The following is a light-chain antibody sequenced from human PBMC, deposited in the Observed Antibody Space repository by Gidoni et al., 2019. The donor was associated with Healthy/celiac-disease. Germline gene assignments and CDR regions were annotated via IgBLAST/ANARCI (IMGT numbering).Light chain of an antibody. V-gene: IGKV3-20*01. J-gene: IGKJ2*01. CDR1: QSVSNSY. Sequence: LVFTQSPGTLSLSPGERATLSCRASQSVSNSYLAWYQQKPGQAPTLLIYGASSRATGITDTFSGSGSGTDVTLTISRRVPEDVAVYYCQQYGSSPMYTFGQGTKLEIK. CDR2: GAS. CDR3: QQYGSSPMYT.